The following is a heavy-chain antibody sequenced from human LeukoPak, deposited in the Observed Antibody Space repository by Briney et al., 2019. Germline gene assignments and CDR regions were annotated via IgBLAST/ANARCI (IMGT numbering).Heavy chain of an antibody. Sequence: GGPLRLSCAASGFTFSSYDMHWVRQATGKGLEWVSAIGTAGDTYYPGSVKGRFTISRENAKNSLYLQMNSLRAGDTAVYYCAKSTSAALRGPYAFDIWGQGTMVTVSS. V-gene: IGHV3-13*01. J-gene: IGHJ3*02. CDR2: IGTAGDT. D-gene: IGHD1-1*01. CDR3: AKSTSAALRGPYAFDI. CDR1: GFTFSSYD.